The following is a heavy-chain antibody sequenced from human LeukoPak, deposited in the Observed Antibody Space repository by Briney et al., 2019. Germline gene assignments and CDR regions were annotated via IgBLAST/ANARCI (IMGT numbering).Heavy chain of an antibody. Sequence: TLSLTCTVSGGSISSGSYYWSWIRQPAWKGLEWIGRIYTSGSTNYNPSLKSRVTISVDTSKNQFSLKLSSVTAADTAVYYCARVVIAAALRRSDAFDIWGQGTMVTVSS. D-gene: IGHD6-13*01. V-gene: IGHV4-61*02. CDR1: GGSISSGSYY. CDR3: ARVVIAAALRRSDAFDI. CDR2: IYTSGST. J-gene: IGHJ3*02.